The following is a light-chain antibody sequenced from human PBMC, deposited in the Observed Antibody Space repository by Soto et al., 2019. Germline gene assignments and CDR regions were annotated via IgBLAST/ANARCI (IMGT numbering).Light chain of an antibody. V-gene: IGLV1-51*01. CDR1: SSNIENNP. J-gene: IGLJ2*01. CDR2: DND. Sequence: QSVLTQPPSVSAAPGQRVTISCSGSSSNIENNPVSWYQHLPGTVPRLLIHDNDKRPSGIPDRFSGSKSGTSATLGITGLQTGDEADYYCGAGDSSLSAGAFGGGTKLTVL. CDR3: GAGDSSLSAGA.